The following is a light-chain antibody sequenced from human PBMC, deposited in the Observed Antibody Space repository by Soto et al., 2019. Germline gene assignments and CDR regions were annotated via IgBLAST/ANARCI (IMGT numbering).Light chain of an antibody. J-gene: IGLJ1*01. CDR1: SGDVGAYNF. Sequence: QSALTQPASVSGSPGQSITISCTGTSGDVGAYNFVSWYQQHPGKAPKLMIHNVNGRPSGVSYRFSGSKSGNTASLTISGLQAEDEADYYCNSYSSSTTPYVFGSGTKLTVL. CDR3: NSYSSSTTPYV. V-gene: IGLV2-14*03. CDR2: NVN.